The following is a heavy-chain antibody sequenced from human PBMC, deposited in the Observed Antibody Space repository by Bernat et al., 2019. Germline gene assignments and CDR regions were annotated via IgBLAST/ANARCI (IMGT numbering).Heavy chain of an antibody. J-gene: IGHJ4*02. CDR3: ARVVGATTSRYYFDY. Sequence: QAQLVESGGGLVKPGGSLRLSCVASGFTFSDYYMSWNSQAQGKGAEWVSYISSIGSTIYYAASVKGRFTISRDNAKNSLYLQMNSLRAEDTAVYYCARVVGATTSRYYFDYWGQGTLVTVSS. CDR2: ISSIGSTI. CDR1: GFTFSDYY. D-gene: IGHD1-26*01. V-gene: IGHV3-11*01.